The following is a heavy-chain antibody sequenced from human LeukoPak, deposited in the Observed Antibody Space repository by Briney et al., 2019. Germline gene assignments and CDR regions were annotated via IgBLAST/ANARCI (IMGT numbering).Heavy chain of an antibody. V-gene: IGHV4-39*07. CDR2: LYYSGNT. D-gene: IGHD6-6*01. CDR3: ARLTIAARRLYAFDI. J-gene: IGHJ3*02. Sequence: SETLSLTCTVSGGSISSSNYYWGWIRQPPGKGLEWIGSLYYSGNTYYNPSLKSRVTISVDTSKNQFSLKLSSVTAADTAVYYCARLTIAARRLYAFDIWGQGTMVTVSS. CDR1: GGSISSSNYY.